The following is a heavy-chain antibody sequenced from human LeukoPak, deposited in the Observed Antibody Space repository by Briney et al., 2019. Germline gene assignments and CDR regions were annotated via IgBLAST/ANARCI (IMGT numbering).Heavy chain of an antibody. Sequence: GGSLRLSCATSGFTFSSYGFHWVRQAPIKGLEWVAVIWYDGSKKYYADSVKGRFTISRDNSKNTLYLQVNSLRAEDTAVYYCAKGGKWDVTPFDYWGQGTLVTVSS. V-gene: IGHV3-33*06. D-gene: IGHD1-26*01. CDR1: GFTFSSYG. CDR2: IWYDGSKK. CDR3: AKGGKWDVTPFDY. J-gene: IGHJ4*02.